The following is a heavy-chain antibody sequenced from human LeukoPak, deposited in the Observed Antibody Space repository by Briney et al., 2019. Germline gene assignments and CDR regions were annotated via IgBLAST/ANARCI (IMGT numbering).Heavy chain of an antibody. CDR2: IHYTGST. J-gene: IGHJ4*02. V-gene: IGHV4-59*01. D-gene: IGHD1-1*01. CDR3: ARAPPHWNDGVDY. CDR1: GGSISSYY. Sequence: PSETLSLTCTVSGGSISSYYWTWIRQPPGKGLEWIGYIHYTGSTNYNPSLKSRVTISVDTSKNQFSLKLSSVTAADTAVYYCARAPPHWNDGVDYWGQGTLVTVSS.